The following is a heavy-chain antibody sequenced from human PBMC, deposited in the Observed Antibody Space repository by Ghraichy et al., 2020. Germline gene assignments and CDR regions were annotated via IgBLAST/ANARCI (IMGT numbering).Heavy chain of an antibody. CDR3: AKDRGHGHYFDY. Sequence: ETLSLTCAASGFTFDDYTMHWVRQAPGKGLEWVSLISWDGGSTYYADSVKGRFTISRDNSKNSLYLQMNSLRTEDTALYYCAKDRGHGHYFDYWGQGTLVTVSS. D-gene: IGHD3-10*01. V-gene: IGHV3-43*01. CDR2: ISWDGGST. CDR1: GFTFDDYT. J-gene: IGHJ4*02.